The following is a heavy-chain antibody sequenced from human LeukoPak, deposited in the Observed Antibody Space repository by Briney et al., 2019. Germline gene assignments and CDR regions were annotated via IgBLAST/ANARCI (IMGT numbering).Heavy chain of an antibody. CDR2: INPSGGST. CDR3: ARDMVRGVTGYYFDY. Sequence: GASVKVSCKASGYTFTSYYMHWVRQAPAQGREGVGIINPSGGSTSYEQKFQGRVTMTRDTSTSTVYMELSSLRSEDTAVYYCARDMVRGVTGYYFDYWGQGTLVTVSS. V-gene: IGHV1-46*01. CDR1: GYTFTSYY. D-gene: IGHD3-10*01. J-gene: IGHJ4*02.